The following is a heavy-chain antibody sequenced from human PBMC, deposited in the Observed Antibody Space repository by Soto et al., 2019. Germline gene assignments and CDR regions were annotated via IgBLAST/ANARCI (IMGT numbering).Heavy chain of an antibody. D-gene: IGHD2-15*01. J-gene: IGHJ5*02. CDR3: ARDYCSGGSCYGTNWFDP. CDR2: ISSSSSTI. CDR1: GFTLSSYS. Sequence: GGSLRLSCAASGFTLSSYSMNWVRQAPGKGLEWVSYISSSSSTIYCADSVKGRFTISRDNAKNSLYLQMNSLRDEDTAVYYCARDYCSGGSCYGTNWFDPWGQGTLVTVSS. V-gene: IGHV3-48*02.